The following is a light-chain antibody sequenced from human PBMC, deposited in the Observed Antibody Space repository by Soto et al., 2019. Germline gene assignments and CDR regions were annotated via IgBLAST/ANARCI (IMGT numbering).Light chain of an antibody. CDR2: GAS. CDR1: QSVSSN. Sequence: EILITQSPATLSVSPGERATLSCRASQSVSSNLAWYQQKPGQAPRLLIYGASTRANGIPARFSSGGSGTELTLIISSLQSEDFSAYYCQQYNNWPSWTFGQGTKVDIK. V-gene: IGKV3-15*01. J-gene: IGKJ1*01. CDR3: QQYNNWPSWT.